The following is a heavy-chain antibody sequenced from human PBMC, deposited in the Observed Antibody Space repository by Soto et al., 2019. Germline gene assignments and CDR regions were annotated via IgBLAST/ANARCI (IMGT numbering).Heavy chain of an antibody. D-gene: IGHD6-13*01. CDR3: TASSWTGAGLDF. CDR2: MNPRSGNT. J-gene: IGHJ4*01. Sequence: ASGKVCCEASGYTFTSWDVYGVRQAAGQGLEWMGYMNPRSGNTGYEQKFQGRVTMTRDTSISTAYMELSSLTSDDTAVYYCTASSWTGAGLDFWGQGTPVTVSS. V-gene: IGHV1-8*01. CDR1: GYTFTSWD.